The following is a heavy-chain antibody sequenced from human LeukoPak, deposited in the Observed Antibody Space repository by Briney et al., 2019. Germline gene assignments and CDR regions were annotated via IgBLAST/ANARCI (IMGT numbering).Heavy chain of an antibody. Sequence: GGSLRLSCAASGFTFSSYNMNWVRQAPGKGLEWVSSISSSSSYIYYADSVKGRFTISRDNAKNSLYLQMNSLRAEDTAVYYCARVIVFRGYMDGWGKGTTVTVSS. CDR3: ARVIVFRGYMDG. D-gene: IGHD1-26*01. V-gene: IGHV3-21*01. CDR2: ISSSSSYI. CDR1: GFTFSSYN. J-gene: IGHJ6*03.